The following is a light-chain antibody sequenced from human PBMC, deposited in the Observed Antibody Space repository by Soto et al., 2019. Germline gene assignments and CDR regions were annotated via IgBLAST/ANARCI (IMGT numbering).Light chain of an antibody. V-gene: IGKV3-15*01. CDR3: QQYDSWPLT. J-gene: IGKJ4*01. Sequence: EIVMTQSPATLSVSPGERATLSCRASQSVRSNLAWYQHKPGQAPRLLIYGAATRATAIPARFSGSGSGTEFTLTISSLQSEAFAVYCCQQYDSWPLTFGGGTKVEIK. CDR1: QSVRSN. CDR2: GAA.